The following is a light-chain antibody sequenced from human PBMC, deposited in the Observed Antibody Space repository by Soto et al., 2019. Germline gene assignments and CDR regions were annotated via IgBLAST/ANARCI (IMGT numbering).Light chain of an antibody. J-gene: IGLJ1*01. CDR1: SSDVGGYNY. Sequence: QSVLTQPASVSRSPGQSITISCTGTSSDVGGYNYVSWYQHHPGKAPKLMIFDVSNRPSGVSNRFSGSKSGNTASLTISGLQPEDEADYYCSSYTTSNTRQIVFGTGTKVT. CDR3: SSYTTSNTRQIV. V-gene: IGLV2-14*03. CDR2: DVS.